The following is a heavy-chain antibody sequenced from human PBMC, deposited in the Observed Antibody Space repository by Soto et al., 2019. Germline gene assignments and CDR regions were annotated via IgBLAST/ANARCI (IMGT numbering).Heavy chain of an antibody. V-gene: IGHV1-69*12. J-gene: IGHJ6*02. Sequence: QVQLVQSGAEVKKPGSSVKVSCKASGGTFSSYAISWVRQAPGQGLEWMGGIIPIFGTANYAQKFQGRVTITADESTSTAYMELSILRSEDTAVYYCARVPGHYYDSSGYDYGMDVWGQGTTVTVSS. CDR3: ARVPGHYYDSSGYDYGMDV. D-gene: IGHD3-22*01. CDR2: IIPIFGTA. CDR1: GGTFSSYA.